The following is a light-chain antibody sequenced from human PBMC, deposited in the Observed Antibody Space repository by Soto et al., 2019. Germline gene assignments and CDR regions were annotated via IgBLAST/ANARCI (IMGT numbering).Light chain of an antibody. CDR3: QQYSSHAT. J-gene: IGKJ1*01. CDR1: QDVSGY. V-gene: IGKV1-8*01. Sequence: AIRMTQSPSSLSASTGDRVTITCRASQDVSGYVAWYQQKPGKPPRLLIYAASTLQTGVPSRFSGSGSGTDCTLTITCLQSEDYATYYCQQYSSHATFGQGTRVEIK. CDR2: AAS.